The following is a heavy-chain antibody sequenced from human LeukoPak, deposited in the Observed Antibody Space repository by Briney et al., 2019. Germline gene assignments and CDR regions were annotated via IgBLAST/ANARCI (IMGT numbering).Heavy chain of an antibody. CDR2: IYSGGTT. D-gene: IGHD2-15*01. CDR1: GFTVSRNH. V-gene: IGHV3-66*02. CDR3: ARDSLTDAFDI. Sequence: GGSLRLSCAASGFTVSRNHMNWVRQAPGKGLEWLSVIYSGGTTYYADTAKGRFTISGASSKNRLYLQRNALKTEDTAVYYCARDSLTDAFDIWGQGTMVTVSS. J-gene: IGHJ3*02.